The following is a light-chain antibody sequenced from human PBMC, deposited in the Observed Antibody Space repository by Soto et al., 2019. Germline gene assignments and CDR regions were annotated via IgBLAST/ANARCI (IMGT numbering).Light chain of an antibody. CDR2: DVS. V-gene: IGLV2-14*01. CDR1: SSDIGDYNY. J-gene: IGLJ1*01. CDR3: SSYTSSSTRV. Sequence: QSVLTQPASVSGSPGQSITISCTGTSSDIGDYNYVSWYQQHPGKAPKLMIYDVSNRPSGVSNRFSGSKSGNTASLTISGLQAEDEADYYCSSYTSSSTRVFGTETKVTVL.